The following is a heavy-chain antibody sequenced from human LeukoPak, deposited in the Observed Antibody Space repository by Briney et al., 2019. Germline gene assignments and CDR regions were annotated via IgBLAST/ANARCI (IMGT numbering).Heavy chain of an antibody. Sequence: GGSLRLSCAASGFTVGTNYMSWVRQAPGKGLEWVSVIFSVGSTYYADSVKGRFTISRDNSKNTVYLQMNSLRVEDTAVYYCARDRWGAWWDYWGQGTLVTVSS. D-gene: IGHD2-8*02. CDR2: IFSVGST. CDR1: GFTVGTNY. CDR3: ARDRWGAWWDY. V-gene: IGHV3-66*01. J-gene: IGHJ4*02.